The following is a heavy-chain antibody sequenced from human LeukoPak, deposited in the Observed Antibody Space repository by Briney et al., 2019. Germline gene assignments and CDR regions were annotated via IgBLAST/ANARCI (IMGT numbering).Heavy chain of an antibody. CDR3: ARAGVDHYYYYYGMDV. J-gene: IGHJ6*02. D-gene: IGHD2-15*01. CDR2: IKQDGSEK. CDR1: GFTFSSYW. Sequence: GGSLRLSCAASGFTFSSYWMSWVRQAPGKGLEWVANIKQDGSEKYYVDSVKGRFTISRDNAKNSLYLQMNSLRAEDTAVYYCARAGVDHYYYYYGMDVWGQGTTVTVSS. V-gene: IGHV3-7*05.